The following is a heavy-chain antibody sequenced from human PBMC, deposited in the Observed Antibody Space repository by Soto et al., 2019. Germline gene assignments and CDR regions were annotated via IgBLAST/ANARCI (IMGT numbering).Heavy chain of an antibody. V-gene: IGHV1-8*01. CDR1: GYSFVGYD. D-gene: IGHD3-10*01. Sequence: QVQLVQSGAEAKKPGASVKVSCKASGYSFVGYDINWVRQATGQGLEWMGWMNPDSGNKGYAQKFQGRVTMTRDTSITTAYMELSGLKSDDTAVYYCARGAPYYYDSKTFYQADYWGQGTLVTVSS. CDR2: MNPDSGNK. CDR3: ARGAPYYYDSKTFYQADY. J-gene: IGHJ4*02.